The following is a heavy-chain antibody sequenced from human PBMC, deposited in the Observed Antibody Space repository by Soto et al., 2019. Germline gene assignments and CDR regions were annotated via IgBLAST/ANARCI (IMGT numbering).Heavy chain of an antibody. D-gene: IGHD6-19*01. CDR3: AHPGSGWYEVYFDY. CDR2: IYWNDDK. J-gene: IGHJ4*02. CDR1: GFSLSTSGVG. V-gene: IGHV2-5*01. Sequence: SGPTLVNPTQTLTLTCTFSGFSLSTSGVGVGWIRQPTGKALEWLALIYWNDDKRYSPSLKSRLTITKDTSKNQVVLTMTNMDPVDTATYYCAHPGSGWYEVYFDYWGQGTLVTVSS.